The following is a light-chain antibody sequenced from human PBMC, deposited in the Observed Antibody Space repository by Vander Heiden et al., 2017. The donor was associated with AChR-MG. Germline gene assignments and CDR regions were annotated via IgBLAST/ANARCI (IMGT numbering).Light chain of an antibody. V-gene: IGKV3-20*01. CDR2: GAS. Sequence: EGVLTQSPGTLSLCPGERATLSCRASQTISSKYLVWYQQKPGQAPSLLIYGASSRATGIPDRLSGSGSGTDYTLTISRLEAEDFAVYYCQKYGSSPPYTFGQGTKVEIK. CDR1: QTISSKY. CDR3: QKYGSSPPYT. J-gene: IGKJ2*01.